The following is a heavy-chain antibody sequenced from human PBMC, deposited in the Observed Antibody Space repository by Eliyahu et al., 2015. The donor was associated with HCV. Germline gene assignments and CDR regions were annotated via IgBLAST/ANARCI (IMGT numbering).Heavy chain of an antibody. CDR3: AKDMDDYFGSGNRVDY. CDR1: GFNFDDYT. V-gene: IGHV3-9*01. CDR2: ISWNSASF. D-gene: IGHD3-10*01. Sequence: EVQLVESGGGLVQPGRSLRLSCAASGFNFDDYTMHWVRQAPGKGLEWVSGISWNSASFGYADSVKGRFTVSRDNAKRSLYLQMNSLRTEDTAFYYCAKDMDDYFGSGNRVDYWGQGTLVTVSS. J-gene: IGHJ4*02.